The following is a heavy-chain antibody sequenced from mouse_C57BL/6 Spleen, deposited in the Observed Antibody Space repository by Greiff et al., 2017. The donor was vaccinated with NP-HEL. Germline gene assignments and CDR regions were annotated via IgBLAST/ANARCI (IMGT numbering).Heavy chain of an antibody. D-gene: IGHD1-1*01. V-gene: IGHV7-3*01. J-gene: IGHJ4*01. CDR1: GFTFTDYY. Sequence: DVMLVESGGGLVQPGGSLSLSCAASGFTFTDYYMSWVRQPPGKALEWLGFIRNKANGYTTEYSASVKGRFTISRDNSQSILYLQMNALRAEDSATYYCARSPYYGSSYEDAMDYWGQGTSVTVSS. CDR2: IRNKANGYTT. CDR3: ARSPYYGSSYEDAMDY.